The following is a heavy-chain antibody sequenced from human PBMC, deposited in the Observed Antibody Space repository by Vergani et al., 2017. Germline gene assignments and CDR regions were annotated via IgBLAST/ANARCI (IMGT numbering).Heavy chain of an antibody. CDR3: ASLGAITMVRGVIKGDY. D-gene: IGHD3-10*01. V-gene: IGHV3-66*02. Sequence: EVHLLESGGGLVQSGGSLRLSCAASGFTVSSNYMSWVRQAPGKGLEWVSVIYSGGSTYYADSVKGRFTISRDNSKNTLYLQMNSLRAEDTAVYYCASLGAITMVRGVIKGDYWGQGTLVTVSS. CDR1: GFTVSSNY. CDR2: IYSGGST. J-gene: IGHJ4*02.